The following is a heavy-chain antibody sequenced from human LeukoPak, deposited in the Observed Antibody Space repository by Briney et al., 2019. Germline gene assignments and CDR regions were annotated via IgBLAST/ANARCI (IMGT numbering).Heavy chain of an antibody. CDR3: ARGPGLVVVGTEYFQH. CDR1: GGTFISYA. D-gene: IGHD3-22*01. Sequence: SVKVSCKASGGTFISYAISWVRQAPGQGLEWMGRIIPIFGTANYAQKFQGGVTITTDESTSTAYMELSSLRSEDTAVYYCARGPGLVVVGTEYFQHWGQGTLVTVSS. V-gene: IGHV1-69*05. CDR2: IIPIFGTA. J-gene: IGHJ1*01.